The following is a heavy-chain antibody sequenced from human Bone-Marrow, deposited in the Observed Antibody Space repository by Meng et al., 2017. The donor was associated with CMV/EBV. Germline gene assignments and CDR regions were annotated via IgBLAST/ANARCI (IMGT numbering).Heavy chain of an antibody. D-gene: IGHD6-13*01. CDR2: MNPNSGNT. CDR1: GGTFTSYD. V-gene: IGHV1-8*01. J-gene: IGHJ6*02. CDR3: ARVWYSSSWYGPWDYYYGMDV. Sequence: ASVKVSCKASGGTFTSYDINWVRQATGQGLEWMGWMNPNSGNTGYAQKFQGRVTMTRNTSISTAYMELSSLRSEDTAVYYCARVWYSSSWYGPWDYYYGMDVWGQGTTVTVSS.